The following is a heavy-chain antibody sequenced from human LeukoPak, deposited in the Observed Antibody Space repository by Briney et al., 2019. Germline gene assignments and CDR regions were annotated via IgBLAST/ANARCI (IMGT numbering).Heavy chain of an antibody. D-gene: IGHD2/OR15-2a*01. CDR3: ARDVRGPHDF. CDR1: GFTFSSYA. J-gene: IGHJ4*02. Sequence: GGSLRLSCAASGFTFSSYAMSCVRQAPGKGLEWVSAISDSGGSTYYADSVKGRFTISRDNAKNTLYLQMNSLRAEDTAVYRCARDVRGPHDFWGQGTLVTVSS. CDR2: ISDSGGST. V-gene: IGHV3-23*01.